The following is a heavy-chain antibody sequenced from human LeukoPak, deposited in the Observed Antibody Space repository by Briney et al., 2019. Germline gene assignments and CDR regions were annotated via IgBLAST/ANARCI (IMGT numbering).Heavy chain of an antibody. CDR1: GGSLSSYY. V-gene: IGHV4-59*08. CDR3: ARRDVVRGVGFDP. J-gene: IGHJ5*02. CDR2: IYYSGST. Sequence: SETLSLTCTVSGGSLSSYYWSWIRQPPGKGLEWIGYIYYSGSTNYNPSLKSRVTISVDTSKNQFSLKLSSVTAADTAVYYCARRDVVRGVGFDPWGQGTLVTVSS. D-gene: IGHD3-10*01.